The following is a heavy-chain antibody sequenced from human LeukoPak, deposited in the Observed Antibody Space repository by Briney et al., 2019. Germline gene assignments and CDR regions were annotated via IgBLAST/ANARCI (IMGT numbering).Heavy chain of an antibody. J-gene: IGHJ4*02. D-gene: IGHD3-10*01. CDR3: ARGLGDYMGVSGY. CDR1: GFTFSSYN. CDR2: ISTSSSYI. Sequence: GGSLRLSCATSGFTFSSYNMNWVRQAPGKGLEWVASISTSSSYIYYADSLKGRFTISRDNAKNSLYLQMNSLRVEETAVYYCARGLGDYMGVSGYWGQGILVTVSS. V-gene: IGHV3-21*01.